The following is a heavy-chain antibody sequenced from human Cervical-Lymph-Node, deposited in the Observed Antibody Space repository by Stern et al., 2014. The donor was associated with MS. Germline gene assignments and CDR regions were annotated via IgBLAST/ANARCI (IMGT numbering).Heavy chain of an antibody. J-gene: IGHJ4*02. D-gene: IGHD3-16*01. CDR2: INPNTGDT. Sequence: QVQLVQSGAEVKRPGASVKVSCKASGYTFNYYYIHWVRQAPGQGLEWMGRINPNTGDTDYAQSFQGRVTMTTDTSIRTTYMELSKLRYDDTAVYFCARDDKPLYDYLWGSLWGQGTLVTVSS. V-gene: IGHV1-2*06. CDR1: GYTFNYYY. CDR3: ARDDKPLYDYLWGSL.